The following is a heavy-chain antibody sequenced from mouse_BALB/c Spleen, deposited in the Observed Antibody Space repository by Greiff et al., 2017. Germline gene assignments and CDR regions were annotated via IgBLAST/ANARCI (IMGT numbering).Heavy chain of an antibody. CDR3: ARGGYAMDY. V-gene: IGHV2-6-7*01. CDR2: IWGDGST. Sequence: VKLVESGPGLVAPSQSLSITCTVSGFSLTGYGVNWVRQPPGKGLEWLGMIWGDGSTYYNSALKSRLIISKDNSKSQGFLTMNSLQTDDTARYYCARGGYAMDYWGQGTSVTVSS. CDR1: GFSLTGYG. J-gene: IGHJ4*01.